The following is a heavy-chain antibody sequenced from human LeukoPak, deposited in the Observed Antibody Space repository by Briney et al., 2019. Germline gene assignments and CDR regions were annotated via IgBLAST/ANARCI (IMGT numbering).Heavy chain of an antibody. CDR1: GYSISSGYY. CDR2: IYHSGST. CDR3: ARDGVGYSYGYSDY. D-gene: IGHD5-18*01. J-gene: IGHJ4*02. V-gene: IGHV4-38-2*02. Sequence: PSETLSLTCTVSGYSISSGYYWGRIRPPPGKGLEWIGSIYHSGSTYYNPSLKSRVTISVDTSKNQFSLKLSSVTAADTAVYYCARDGVGYSYGYSDYWGQGTLVTVSS.